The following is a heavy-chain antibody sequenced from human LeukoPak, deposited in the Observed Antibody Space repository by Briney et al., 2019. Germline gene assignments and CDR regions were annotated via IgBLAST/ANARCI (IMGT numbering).Heavy chain of an antibody. J-gene: IGHJ4*02. CDR1: GFTFSSYA. CDR3: AKDLHPRGYSPWAFDY. Sequence: WSLILPSAASGFTFSSYAMSWVSQAPGKGLEWGSAISGSGGSTYYADSVKGRFTISRGNSKNTLYLQMNSLRAEDTAVYYCAKDLHPRGYSPWAFDYWGQGTLVTVSS. CDR2: ISGSGGST. V-gene: IGHV3-23*01. D-gene: IGHD5-18*01.